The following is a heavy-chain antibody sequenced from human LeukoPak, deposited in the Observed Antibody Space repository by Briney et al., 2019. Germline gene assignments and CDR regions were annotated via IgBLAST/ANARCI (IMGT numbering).Heavy chain of an antibody. CDR2: ISSDGRTT. Sequence: PGGSLRLSCEASGFTFSSYYMHWVRQPPGRGLVWVSRISSDGRTTNYADSVKGRFTISRDNAKNTLYLQMNSLRAEDTAVYYCACFSYADNNAGTWGQGTLVTVSS. D-gene: IGHD1-7*01. CDR3: ACFSYADNNAGT. J-gene: IGHJ4*02. V-gene: IGHV3-74*01. CDR1: GFTFSSYY.